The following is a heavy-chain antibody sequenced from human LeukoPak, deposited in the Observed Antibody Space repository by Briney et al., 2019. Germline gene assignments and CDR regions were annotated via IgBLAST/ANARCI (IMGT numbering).Heavy chain of an antibody. D-gene: IGHD6-13*01. Sequence: SETLSLTCSVSGGSISSGAYFWSWIRQPPGKGLEWIGYIYYSGSIYYNPSLKSRVTISVDTSKNQFSLKLSSVTAADTAVYYCARGRSWYEGWFDPWGQGTLVTVSS. J-gene: IGHJ5*02. CDR1: GGSISSGAYF. V-gene: IGHV4-30-4*02. CDR2: IYYSGSI. CDR3: ARGRSWYEGWFDP.